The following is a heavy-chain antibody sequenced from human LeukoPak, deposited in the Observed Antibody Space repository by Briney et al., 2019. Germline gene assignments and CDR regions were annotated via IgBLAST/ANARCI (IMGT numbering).Heavy chain of an antibody. V-gene: IGHV3-23*01. CDR1: GFPLSSYP. CDR2: ISGSCGST. Sequence: GGPLRLSCAASGFPLSSYPMSWLREAPGKGQEWVSAISGSCGSTYYADSVKSRFTISRDNSKNTLYLQMNSLRAEDTAVYYCAGRDYWGQGTLVTVSS. CDR3: AGRDY. J-gene: IGHJ4*02. D-gene: IGHD1-26*01.